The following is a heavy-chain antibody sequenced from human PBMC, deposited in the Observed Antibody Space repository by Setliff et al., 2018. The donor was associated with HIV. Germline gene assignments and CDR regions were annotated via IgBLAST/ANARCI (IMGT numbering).Heavy chain of an antibody. J-gene: IGHJ3*02. CDR1: GYSISSGYY. CDR3: ARGTTLNVVPDAFDS. D-gene: IGHD4-17*01. Sequence: PSETLSLTCTVTGYSISSGYYWAWIRQPPGKGLEWIGHIYHAGNTYYNPSLKSRVNISVDTSKNQISLRLNSLTAADTALYYCARGTTLNVVPDAFDSWGQGTMVT. V-gene: IGHV4-38-2*02. CDR2: IYHAGNT.